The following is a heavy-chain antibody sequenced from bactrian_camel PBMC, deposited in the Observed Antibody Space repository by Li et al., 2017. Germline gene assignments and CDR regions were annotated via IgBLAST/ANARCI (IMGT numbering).Heavy chain of an antibody. CDR2: IGSASANSVT. Sequence: QLVESGGGLVQPGGSLGLSCAASGFTFGRYAMNWVRQAPGKGLEWVSRIGSASANSVTQYADSVKGRYTISRDNAKNTLYLQLNSLRTEDTAMYYCAGVERERLCRWTEFSYWGQGTQVTVS. CDR1: GFTFGRYA. D-gene: IGHD4*01. J-gene: IGHJ4*01. CDR3: AGVERERLCRWTEFSY. V-gene: IGHV3S31*01.